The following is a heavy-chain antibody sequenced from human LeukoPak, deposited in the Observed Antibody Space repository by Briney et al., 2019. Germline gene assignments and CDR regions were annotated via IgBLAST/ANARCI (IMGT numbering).Heavy chain of an antibody. CDR1: GGTFSSYA. J-gene: IGHJ3*02. D-gene: IGHD3-10*01. CDR3: ARVAGKILWFGELDAFDI. V-gene: IGHV1-69*01. Sequence: GSSVKVSCKASGGTFSSYAISWVRQAPGQGLEWMGGIIPIFGTAIYAQKFQGRVTITADESTSTAYMELSSLRSEDTAVYYCARVAGKILWFGELDAFDIWGQGTMVTVSS. CDR2: IIPIFGTA.